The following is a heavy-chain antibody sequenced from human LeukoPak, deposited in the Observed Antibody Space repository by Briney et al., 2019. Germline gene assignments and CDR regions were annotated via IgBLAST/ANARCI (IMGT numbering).Heavy chain of an antibody. D-gene: IGHD2-15*01. CDR2: IKEDGSER. Sequence: GGSLRLSCAASTITFSSLWMSWVRQAPGKGLEWVATIKEDGSERYYVDSVKGRFTISRDNAKNSLTLQMNSLRVEDTAVYYCARGGGIRGQGTMVTVSS. J-gene: IGHJ3*02. CDR3: ARGGGI. CDR1: TITFSSLW. V-gene: IGHV3-7*01.